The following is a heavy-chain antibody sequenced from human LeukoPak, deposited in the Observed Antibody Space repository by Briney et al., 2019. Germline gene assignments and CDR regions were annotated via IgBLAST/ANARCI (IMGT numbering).Heavy chain of an antibody. CDR3: ARDAVGGWPWIPYDY. J-gene: IGHJ4*02. CDR2: ISGSGGST. V-gene: IGHV3-23*01. Sequence: GGSLRLSCAASGFTFSSYAMSWVRQAPGKGLEWVSAISGSGGSTYYADSVKGRFTIPRDNAKNSLYLQMNSLRAEDTAVYYCARDAVGGWPWIPYDYWGQGTLVTVSS. CDR1: GFTFSSYA. D-gene: IGHD5-18*01.